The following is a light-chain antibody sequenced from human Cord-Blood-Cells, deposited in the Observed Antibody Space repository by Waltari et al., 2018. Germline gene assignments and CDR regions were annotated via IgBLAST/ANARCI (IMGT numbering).Light chain of an antibody. CDR3: CSDAGSSTWV. CDR1: SSDVGSYNL. Sequence: QSALTQPASVSGSPGQSITISCTGTSSDVGSYNLVSWYQQHPGKAPKLMIYEGSKRPLGVSNRFSGSKSGNTASLTISGRQAEDEADYYCCSDAGSSTWVFGGGTKLTVL. J-gene: IGLJ3*02. CDR2: EGS. V-gene: IGLV2-23*01.